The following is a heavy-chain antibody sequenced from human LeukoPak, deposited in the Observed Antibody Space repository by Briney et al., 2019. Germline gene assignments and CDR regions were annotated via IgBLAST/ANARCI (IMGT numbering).Heavy chain of an antibody. J-gene: IGHJ1*01. D-gene: IGHD3-16*01. Sequence: PGGSLRRSCAASGFTFSSYAMHWVRQAPGKGLEWVAVISYDGSNKYYADSVKGRFTISRDNSKNTLYLQMNSLRAEDTAVYYCARSGDYLGAEYFQHWGQGTLVTVSS. CDR3: ARSGDYLGAEYFQH. CDR1: GFTFSSYA. CDR2: ISYDGSNK. V-gene: IGHV3-30-3*01.